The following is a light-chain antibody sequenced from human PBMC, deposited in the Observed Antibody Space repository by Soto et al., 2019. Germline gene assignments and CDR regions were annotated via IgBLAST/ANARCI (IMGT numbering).Light chain of an antibody. CDR1: SSDVGGYNL. V-gene: IGLV2-14*01. J-gene: IGLJ1*01. Sequence: QSALTQPASVSGSPGQSITISCTGTSSDVGGYNLVSWYQQYPDKAPKLMIFDVNTRPSGVSNRFSGSKSGNTASLTISGLQAADEADYCCSSYKSSSTLPYVFGTGTKLTVL. CDR3: SSYKSSSTLPYV. CDR2: DVN.